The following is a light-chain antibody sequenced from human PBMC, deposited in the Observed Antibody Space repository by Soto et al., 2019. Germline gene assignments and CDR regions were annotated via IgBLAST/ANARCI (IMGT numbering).Light chain of an antibody. Sequence: DIHMTQSPSILLASLGDQVTMAXRPSLSVGGRLAWNQQKQGXAPKXXXYDXSSWDSGVPSRFSGSGSGTEFTLTISSLQPDDFANYYCQQYKSYPWTFGQGTKVDIK. J-gene: IGKJ1*01. V-gene: IGKV1-5*01. CDR2: DXS. CDR1: LSVGGR. CDR3: QQYKSYPWT.